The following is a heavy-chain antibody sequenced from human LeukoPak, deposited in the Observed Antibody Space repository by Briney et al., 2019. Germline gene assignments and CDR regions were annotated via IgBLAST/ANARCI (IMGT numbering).Heavy chain of an antibody. V-gene: IGHV4-4*07. Sequence: SETLSLTCTVSGGSISSYYWSWIRQPAGKGLEWIGRIHTSGSNNYNPSLKSRVTMSVDTSKNQFSLKLSSVTAADTAVYYCARDQYYYDSSGYLFDYWGQGTLVTVSS. D-gene: IGHD3-22*01. CDR2: IHTSGSN. J-gene: IGHJ4*02. CDR3: ARDQYYYDSSGYLFDY. CDR1: GGSISSYY.